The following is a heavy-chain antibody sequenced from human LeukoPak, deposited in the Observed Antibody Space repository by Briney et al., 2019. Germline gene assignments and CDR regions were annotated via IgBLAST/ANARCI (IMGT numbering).Heavy chain of an antibody. CDR1: GFTFSSYG. V-gene: IGHV3-30*03. D-gene: IGHD1-1*01. Sequence: GGSLRLSCAASGFTFSSYGMQWVRQAPGKGLEWVAVISYDGSNKFYTDSVKGRFTISRDNAKNSLYLQMNSLRAEDTAVYYCAREGGTTGLDYWGQGTLVTVSS. CDR3: AREGGTTGLDY. CDR2: ISYDGSNK. J-gene: IGHJ4*02.